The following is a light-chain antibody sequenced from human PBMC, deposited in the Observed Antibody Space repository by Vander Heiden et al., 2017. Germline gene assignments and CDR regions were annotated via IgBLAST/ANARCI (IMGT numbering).Light chain of an antibody. CDR3: SSYTSSTTWV. CDR1: SSDVGSYNR. V-gene: IGLV2-18*02. J-gene: IGLJ3*02. CDR2: EVN. Sequence: QSALTQPPSVSGSLGQSVTLSCTGTSSDVGSYNRVSWYQQSPGTAPKLMIYEVNDRPSGVPDRFSGSKSGNTASLTISGLQAEDEGDYYCSSYTSSTTWVFGGGTKLTVL.